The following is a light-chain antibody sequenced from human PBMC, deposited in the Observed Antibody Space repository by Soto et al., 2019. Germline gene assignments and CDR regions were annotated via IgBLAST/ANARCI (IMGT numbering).Light chain of an antibody. Sequence: EIVLTQSPGTLSLSPGERATLSCRASQSVSSNYLAWFQQRPGQAPRLLIYGASSGATGIPDRFSGSGSGTDFTLTISRLEPEDLAVYYCQQYGSSPRTFGQGTKVEIK. CDR2: GAS. V-gene: IGKV3-20*01. CDR1: QSVSSNY. J-gene: IGKJ1*01. CDR3: QQYGSSPRT.